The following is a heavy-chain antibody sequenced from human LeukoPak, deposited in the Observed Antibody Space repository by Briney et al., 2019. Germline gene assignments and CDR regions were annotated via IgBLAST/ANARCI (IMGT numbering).Heavy chain of an antibody. V-gene: IGHV3-74*01. CDR2: INGDGRNI. Sequence: GGSLRLSCVASGFTFSSYWMQWVRQDPRKGLVWVSRINGDGRNINYADSVRGRFTISRDNAKNTLYLQMDTLRVEDTAVYYCTRDLMDYDLSTGLHHYYMDVWGQGTTVTVSS. CDR3: TRDLMDYDLSTGLHHYYMDV. J-gene: IGHJ6*02. D-gene: IGHD3-9*01. CDR1: GFTFSSYW.